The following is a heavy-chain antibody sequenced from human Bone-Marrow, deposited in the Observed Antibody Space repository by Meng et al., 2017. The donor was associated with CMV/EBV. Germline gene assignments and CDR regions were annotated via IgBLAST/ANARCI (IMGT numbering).Heavy chain of an antibody. D-gene: IGHD5-18*01. Sequence: GESLKISCAASGFTVSSNYMSWVRQAPGKGLEWVSVIYSGGSTYYADSVKGRFTISRDNSKNTLYLQMNSLRAEGTAVYYCARDRMVTDIEYYYYGMDVWGQGTTVTVSS. CDR1: GFTVSSNY. V-gene: IGHV3-53*01. J-gene: IGHJ6*02. CDR2: IYSGGST. CDR3: ARDRMVTDIEYYYYGMDV.